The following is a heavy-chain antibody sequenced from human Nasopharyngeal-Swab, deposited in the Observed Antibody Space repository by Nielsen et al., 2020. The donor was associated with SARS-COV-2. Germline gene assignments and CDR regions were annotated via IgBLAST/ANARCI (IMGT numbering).Heavy chain of an antibody. J-gene: IGHJ5*02. Sequence: GESLKISCSASGFTFSSYAMHWVRQAPGKGLEYVSAISSNGGSTYYADSVKGRFTISSDNSKNTLYLQMSSLRAEDTAVYYCVKPVHITMVRGVMSGPNWFDPWGQGTLVTVSS. D-gene: IGHD3-10*01. CDR1: GFTFSSYA. CDR2: ISSNGGST. CDR3: VKPVHITMVRGVMSGPNWFDP. V-gene: IGHV3-64D*06.